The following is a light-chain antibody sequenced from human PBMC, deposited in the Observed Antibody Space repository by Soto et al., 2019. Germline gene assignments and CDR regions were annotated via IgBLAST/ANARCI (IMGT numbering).Light chain of an antibody. J-gene: IGKJ1*01. CDR1: QSLLHSNGYNF. Sequence: DIVMTQSPPSLPVTPGEAASISCRSSQSLLHSNGYNFLDWYLQKPGQSPQILINLGSNRSSGVPDRFSGSGSGTDFTLKISRVEAEDVGVYYCMQALQSPRTFGQGTKVEIK. CDR2: LGS. CDR3: MQALQSPRT. V-gene: IGKV2-28*01.